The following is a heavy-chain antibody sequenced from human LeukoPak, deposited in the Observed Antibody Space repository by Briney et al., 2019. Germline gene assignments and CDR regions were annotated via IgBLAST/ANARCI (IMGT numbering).Heavy chain of an antibody. V-gene: IGHV3-23*01. Sequence: PGGSLRLSCAASGFTFSDYYMSWIRQAPGKGLEWVSAISGSGGSTYYADSVKGRFTISRDNSKNTLYLQMNSLRAEDTAVYYCAKDLGWELPHDAFDIWGQGTMVTVSS. D-gene: IGHD1-26*01. CDR3: AKDLGWELPHDAFDI. CDR2: ISGSGGST. CDR1: GFTFSDYY. J-gene: IGHJ3*02.